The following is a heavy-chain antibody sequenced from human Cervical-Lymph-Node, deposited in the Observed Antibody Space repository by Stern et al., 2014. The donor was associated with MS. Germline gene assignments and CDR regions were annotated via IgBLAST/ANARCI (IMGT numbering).Heavy chain of an antibody. CDR1: GGSFINNV. V-gene: IGHV1-69*12. CDR3: ARAASTTSSYNF. J-gene: IGHJ4*02. Sequence: QDQLVQSGAEVKKPGSSVKVSCQASGGSFINNVISWVRQAPGQGLEWMGGTIPIFGTALYAQKFRGRVTITADGSTRTAYMELSSLRSDDTAVYFCARAASTTSSYNFWGPGTLVTVSS. CDR2: TIPIFGTA. D-gene: IGHD3-10*01.